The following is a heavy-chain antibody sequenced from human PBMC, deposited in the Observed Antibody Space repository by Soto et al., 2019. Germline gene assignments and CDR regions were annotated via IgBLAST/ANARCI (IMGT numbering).Heavy chain of an antibody. Sequence: SGPTMVNPTQTLTLTCTFSGFSLSTSGVGVGWIRQPPGKALEWLALIYWNDDKRYSPSLKSRLTITKDTSKNQVVLTMTNMDPVDTATYYCEHRRVGSGGSCYKNWGQGTMVTLSS. V-gene: IGHV2-5*01. CDR3: EHRRVGSGGSCYKN. J-gene: IGHJ4*02. D-gene: IGHD2-15*01. CDR1: GFSLSTSGVG. CDR2: IYWNDDK.